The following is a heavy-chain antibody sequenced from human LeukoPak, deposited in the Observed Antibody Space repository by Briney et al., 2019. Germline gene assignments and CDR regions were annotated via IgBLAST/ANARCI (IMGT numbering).Heavy chain of an antibody. Sequence: GGSLRLSCAASGFTFTNYALHWVPQAPGKGLEWVAVISYDGTNKYYADSVKGRFTISRDNSKNTLSLQMNSLRAEDTALYYCARGFVLGAAKNYFDYWGQGALVTVSS. CDR1: GFTFTNYA. CDR2: ISYDGTNK. V-gene: IGHV3-30-3*01. CDR3: ARGFVLGAAKNYFDY. D-gene: IGHD2-21*02. J-gene: IGHJ4*02.